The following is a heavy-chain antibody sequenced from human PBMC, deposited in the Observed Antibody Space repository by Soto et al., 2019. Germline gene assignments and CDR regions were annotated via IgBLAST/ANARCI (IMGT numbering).Heavy chain of an antibody. V-gene: IGHV4-39*01. J-gene: IGHJ6*03. Sequence: QLQLQESGPGLVKPSETLSLTCTVSGGSISSSSYYWGWIRQPPGKGLEWIGSIYYSGSTYYNPSLKSRVTISVDTSKNQFSLKLSSVTAADTAVYYCASLTRAYYYMGVWGKGTTVTVSS. CDR3: ASLTRAYYYMGV. CDR2: IYYSGST. CDR1: GGSISSSSYY.